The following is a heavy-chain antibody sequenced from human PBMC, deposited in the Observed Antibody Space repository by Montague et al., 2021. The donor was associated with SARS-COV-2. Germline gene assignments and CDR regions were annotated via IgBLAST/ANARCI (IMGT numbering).Heavy chain of an antibody. CDR1: GFTFDDYG. Sequence: SLRLSCAASGFTFDDYGMSWVRQAPGKGLEWVSGINWNGGSTGYADSVKGRFTISGDNAKNSLYLQMNSLRAEDTALYYCARDGTYYHDSSGYLGRGVGAFDIWGQGTMVTVSS. V-gene: IGHV3-20*04. J-gene: IGHJ3*02. D-gene: IGHD3-22*01. CDR3: ARDGTYYHDSSGYLGRGVGAFDI. CDR2: INWNGGST.